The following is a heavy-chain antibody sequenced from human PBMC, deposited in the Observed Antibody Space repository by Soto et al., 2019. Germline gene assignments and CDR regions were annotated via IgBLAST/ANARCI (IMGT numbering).Heavy chain of an antibody. CDR1: GYTFTGYY. D-gene: IGHD5-18*01. CDR3: ARTGSGYSYDYYGMDV. J-gene: IGHJ6*02. CDR2: INPNSGGT. Sequence: VASVKVSCKASGYTFTGYYMHWVRQAPGQGLEWMGWINPNSGGTNYAQKFQGWVTMTRDTSISTAYMELSRLRSDDTAVYYCARTGSGYSYDYYGMDVWGQGTTVTVSS. V-gene: IGHV1-2*04.